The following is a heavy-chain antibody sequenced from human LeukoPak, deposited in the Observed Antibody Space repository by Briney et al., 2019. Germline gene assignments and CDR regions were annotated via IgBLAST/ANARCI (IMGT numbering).Heavy chain of an antibody. D-gene: IGHD3-9*01. CDR2: IYHSGSA. J-gene: IGHJ3*02. CDR1: GDSISIINW. Sequence: SGTLSLTCAVSGDSISIINWWTWVRQSPGKGLEWIGEIYHSGSANYTPSLKSRVTISVDKSKRQFSLRLSSATAADTAVYYCARDYKEDPDLLRYFDWSFDAFDIRGQGTMLTVSS. V-gene: IGHV4-4*02. CDR3: ARDYKEDPDLLRYFDWSFDAFDI.